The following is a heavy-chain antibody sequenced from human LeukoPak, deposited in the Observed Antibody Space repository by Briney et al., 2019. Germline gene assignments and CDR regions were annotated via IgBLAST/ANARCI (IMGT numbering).Heavy chain of an antibody. Sequence: PSETLSLTCTVSGGSISSSSYYWGWIRQPPGKGLEWIGSIYYSGSTYYNPSLKSRVTISVDTSKNQFSLKLSSVTAADTAVYYCANYGDYVEDYYYYTDVWGKGTTVTVSS. CDR2: IYYSGST. CDR1: GGSISSSSYY. J-gene: IGHJ6*03. CDR3: ANYGDYVEDYYYYTDV. D-gene: IGHD4-17*01. V-gene: IGHV4-39*01.